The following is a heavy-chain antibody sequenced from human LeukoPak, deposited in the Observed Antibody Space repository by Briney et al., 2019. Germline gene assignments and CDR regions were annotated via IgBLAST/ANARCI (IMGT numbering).Heavy chain of an antibody. CDR3: ARDDAAAAGTGLMNYYYGMDV. V-gene: IGHV3-48*01. Sequence: GGSLRLSCAASGFTFSSYSMNWVRQAPGKGLEWVSYISSSSSTIYYADSVKGRFTISRDNAKNSLYLQTNSLRAEDTAVYYCARDDAAAAGTGLMNYYYGMDVWGQGTTVTVSS. CDR1: GFTFSSYS. J-gene: IGHJ6*02. D-gene: IGHD6-13*01. CDR2: ISSSSSTI.